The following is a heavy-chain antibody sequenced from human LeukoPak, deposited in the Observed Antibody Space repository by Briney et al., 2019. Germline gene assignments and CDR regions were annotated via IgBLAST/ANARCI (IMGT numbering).Heavy chain of an antibody. CDR2: IYYSGSS. CDR1: GGSISSTTYY. J-gene: IGHJ3*02. D-gene: IGHD3-10*01. CDR3: ARSGYGSGRRAFDI. V-gene: IGHV4-39*07. Sequence: SETLSLTCTVSGGSISSTTYYWGWICQSPGKGLEWIGSIYYSGSSSYNPALKSRVTISVDTSKNQFSLKLNSVTAADTAVYYCARSGYGSGRRAFDIWGQGTKVTVSS.